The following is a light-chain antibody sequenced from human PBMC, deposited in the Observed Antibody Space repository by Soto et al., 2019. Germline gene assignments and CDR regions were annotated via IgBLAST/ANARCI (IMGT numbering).Light chain of an antibody. CDR1: QSVSSGY. J-gene: IGKJ1*01. V-gene: IGKV3-20*01. CDR2: GAS. CDR3: QQYGSSPET. Sequence: EIVLTQSPGTLSLSPGERATLSCRASQSVSSGYLAWYRQKPGQAPRLLIHGASNRATGIPDRFSGSGSGTDFTLTISRLEPEDFAVYYCQQYGSSPETFGQGTKVEIK.